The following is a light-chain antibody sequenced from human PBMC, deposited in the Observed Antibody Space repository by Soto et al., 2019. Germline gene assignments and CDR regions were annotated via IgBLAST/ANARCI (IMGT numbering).Light chain of an antibody. J-gene: IGKJ2*01. CDR1: QDINNY. V-gene: IGKV1-33*01. CDR3: QQYDNLYT. CDR2: DAS. Sequence: DIQVTQSPSSLSASIGARVTITCQASQDINNYLNWYHQKPGKAPELLIYDASNLETGVPSRFSGTGSGTDFTFTISSRQPEDGATYYCQQYDNLYTCGQGTKLEIK.